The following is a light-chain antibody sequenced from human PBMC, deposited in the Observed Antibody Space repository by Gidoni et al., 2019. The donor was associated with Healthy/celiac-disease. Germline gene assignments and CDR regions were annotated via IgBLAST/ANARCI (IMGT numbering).Light chain of an antibody. CDR2: WAS. V-gene: IGKV4-1*01. CDR3: QQYYSTPYT. CDR1: QSVLYSSNNKNY. Sequence: DIVMTQSPESLAVSLGERATINCKSTQSVLYSSNNKNYLAWYQQKPGQTPKLLSYWASTRESGVPDRFSGSGSGTDFTLTISSLQAEDVAVYYCQQYYSTPYTFGQGTKLEIK. J-gene: IGKJ2*01.